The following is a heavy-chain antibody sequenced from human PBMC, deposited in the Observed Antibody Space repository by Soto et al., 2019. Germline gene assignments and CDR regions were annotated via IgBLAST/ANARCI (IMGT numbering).Heavy chain of an antibody. CDR3: ARGGCGSCYSSGNWFDP. J-gene: IGHJ5*02. V-gene: IGHV1-2*02. CDR1: GYTFTGYY. CDR2: INPNSGGT. Sequence: GASVKVSCKASGYTFTGYYMHWVRQAPGQGLEWMGWINPNSGGTNYAQKFQGRVTMTRDTSISTAYMELSRLRSDDTAVYYCARGGCGSCYSSGNWFDPWVQGTLVTVSS. D-gene: IGHD2-15*01.